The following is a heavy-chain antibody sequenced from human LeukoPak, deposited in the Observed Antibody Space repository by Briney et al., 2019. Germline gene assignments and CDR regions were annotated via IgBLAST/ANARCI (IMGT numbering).Heavy chain of an antibody. D-gene: IGHD2-15*01. CDR2: ISYDGSNK. J-gene: IGHJ4*02. V-gene: IGHV3-30*18. Sequence: GGSLRLSCAASGFTFSSYGMHWVRQAPGKGLEWVAVISYDGSNKYYADSVKGRFTISRDNSKNTLYLQIDSLTTDDTAIYYCAKRANNGGGCCLDFWGQGTLVTVSS. CDR3: AKRANNGGGCCLDF. CDR1: GFTFSSYG.